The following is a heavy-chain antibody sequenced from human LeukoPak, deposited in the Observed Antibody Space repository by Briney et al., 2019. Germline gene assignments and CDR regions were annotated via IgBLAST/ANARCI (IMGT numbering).Heavy chain of an antibody. J-gene: IGHJ4*02. CDR3: ASDRQWLVRGENY. CDR1: GFTFSSYS. CDR2: ISSSSSYI. V-gene: IGHV3-21*01. Sequence: GGSLRLSXAASGFTFSSYSMNWVRQAPGKGLEWVSSISSSSSYIYYADSVKGRFTISRDNAKNSLYLQMNSLRAEDTAVYYCASDRQWLVRGENYWGQRTLVTVSS. D-gene: IGHD6-19*01.